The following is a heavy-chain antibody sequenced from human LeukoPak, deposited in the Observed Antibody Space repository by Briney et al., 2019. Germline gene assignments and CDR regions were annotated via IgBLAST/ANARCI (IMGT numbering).Heavy chain of an antibody. D-gene: IGHD1-1*01. V-gene: IGHV1-18*01. J-gene: IGHJ4*02. CDR1: GYTFTSYG. Sequence: ASVKVSCKASGYTFTSYGISWVRQAPGQGLEWMGWISAYNGNTNYAQKLQGRVTMTTDTSTRTAYMELRRLRSDDTAVYYCARKGDYWNDGAYWGQGTLVTVSS. CDR3: ARKGDYWNDGAY. CDR2: ISAYNGNT.